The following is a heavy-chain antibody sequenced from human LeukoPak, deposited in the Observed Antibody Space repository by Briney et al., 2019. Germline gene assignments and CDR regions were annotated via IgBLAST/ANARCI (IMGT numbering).Heavy chain of an antibody. CDR3: AKDMNSYGSGSSYNPWGPFDS. CDR1: GFTFDDYA. Sequence: GRSLRLSCAASGFTFDDYAMHWVRQARGKGLEGVSGIAWNTGNTGYADSVKGRFTISRDNAENSLYLQMNSLRAEDPALYYCAKDMNSYGSGSSYNPWGPFDSWGQGTLVTVSS. J-gene: IGHJ4*02. CDR2: IAWNTGNT. V-gene: IGHV3-9*01. D-gene: IGHD3-10*01.